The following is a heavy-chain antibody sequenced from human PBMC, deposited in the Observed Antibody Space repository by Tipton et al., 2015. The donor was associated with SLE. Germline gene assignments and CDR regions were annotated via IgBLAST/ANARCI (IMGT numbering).Heavy chain of an antibody. D-gene: IGHD4-17*01. CDR3: ARRHGDYEGYFDY. CDR2: ISSSSSYT. Sequence: GSLRLSCAASGFTFSSYSMNWVRQAPGKGLEWVSSISSSSSYTNYADSVKGRFTISRDNAKNSLYLQMNSLRAEDTAVYYCARRHGDYEGYFDYWGQGTLVTVSS. V-gene: IGHV3-21*01. CDR1: GFTFSSYS. J-gene: IGHJ4*02.